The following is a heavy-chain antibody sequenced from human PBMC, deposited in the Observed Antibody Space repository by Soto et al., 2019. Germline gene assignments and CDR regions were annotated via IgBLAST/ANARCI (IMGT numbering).Heavy chain of an antibody. CDR3: TKYYYDSSGYYHFDY. D-gene: IGHD3-22*01. CDR1: GCTFSNAW. J-gene: IGHJ4*02. V-gene: IGHV3-15*07. CDR2: IKSKTDGGTT. Sequence: GGSLRLSCAASGCTFSNAWMNWVRQAPGKGLEWVGRIKSKTDGGTTDYAAPVKGRFTISRDDSKNTLYLQMNSLKTEDTAVYYCTKYYYDSSGYYHFDYWGQGTLVTVSS.